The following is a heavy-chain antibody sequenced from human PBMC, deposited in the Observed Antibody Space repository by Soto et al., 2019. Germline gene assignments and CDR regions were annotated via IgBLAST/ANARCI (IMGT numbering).Heavy chain of an antibody. CDR1: GNKFSNYW. Sequence: SRRLSEVGSGNKFSNYWMPWVRQAPGKGLVWVSRINSDGSTRSYAESVKGRFTISRDNVKNTLYLQMNSLRAEDTAVYYCVTSGGFAHLRQGTLVTVS. D-gene: IGHD3-16*01. CDR2: INSDGSTR. J-gene: IGHJ1*01. CDR3: VTSGGFAH. V-gene: IGHV3-74*01.